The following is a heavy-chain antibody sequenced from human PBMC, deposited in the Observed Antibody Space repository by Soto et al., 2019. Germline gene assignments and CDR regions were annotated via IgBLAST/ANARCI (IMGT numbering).Heavy chain of an antibody. J-gene: IGHJ3*02. CDR3: ARVPQNKASLYTVVVPAASDAFDI. CDR2: ISAYNGNT. CDR1: GYSFTSYG. Sequence: GXSGKVSCTASGYSFTSYGRGWVRQAPGQGLERMGWISAYNGNTSYAQKLQGRVTMTTDTSTSTAYMELRSLRSDDTAVYYCARVPQNKASLYTVVVPAASDAFDIWGQGTMVTVSS. D-gene: IGHD2-2*01. V-gene: IGHV1-18*01.